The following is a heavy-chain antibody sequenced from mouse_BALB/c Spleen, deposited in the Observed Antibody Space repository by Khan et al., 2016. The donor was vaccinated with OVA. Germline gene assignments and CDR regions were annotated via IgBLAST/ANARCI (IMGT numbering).Heavy chain of an antibody. Sequence: EVQLQESGPGLVKPSPSLSLTCTVTGYSFTSDYAWNWIRQLAGNKLGWGGNISNSGCTRYNPALKSRISITRDTSKNRICLQLNCVTTEDPATYYCARSVMANGGKGTTLTVSS. J-gene: IGHJ2*01. CDR1: GYSFTSDYA. V-gene: IGHV3-2*02. CDR3: ARSVMAN. CDR2: ISNSGCT.